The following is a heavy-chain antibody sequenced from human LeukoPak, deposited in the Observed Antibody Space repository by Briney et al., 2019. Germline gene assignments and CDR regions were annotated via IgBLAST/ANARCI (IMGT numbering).Heavy chain of an antibody. V-gene: IGHV3-74*01. CDR3: ATKQWLAPPPDS. J-gene: IGHJ4*02. D-gene: IGHD6-19*01. CDR2: INTDGTVT. Sequence: GGSLRLSCAASGFTFSKYWMLWVHQAPGKGLESVSRINTDGTVTTYADSVKGRFTVSRDNADNTMFLQMNSVRDEDTAVYYCATKQWLAPPPDSWGQGTLVTVSS. CDR1: GFTFSKYW.